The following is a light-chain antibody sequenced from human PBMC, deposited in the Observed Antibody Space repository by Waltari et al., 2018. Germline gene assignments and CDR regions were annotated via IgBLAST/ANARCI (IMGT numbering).Light chain of an antibody. J-gene: IGKJ2*01. V-gene: IGKV3-11*01. CDR3: QQRSNWPRDT. CDR2: DAS. Sequence: EIVLTQSPATLSLSPGERATLSCRASQSVSSYLAWYQQKPGQATRLLIYDASNRATGIPARFSGSVSGTDFTLTISSLEPEDFAVYYCQQRSNWPRDTFGQGTKLEIK. CDR1: QSVSSY.